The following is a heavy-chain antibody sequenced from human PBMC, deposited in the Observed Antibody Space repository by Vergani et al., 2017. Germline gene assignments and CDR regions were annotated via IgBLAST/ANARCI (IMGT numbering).Heavy chain of an antibody. CDR2: IYWNDDQ. CDR3: VYRKTECGNTGCCDPFYYYYYMDV. CDR1: GFSLKTSGVS. V-gene: IGHV2-5*04. D-gene: IGHD1-7*01. J-gene: IGHJ6*03. Sequence: QINLKESGPTLVNPTQPLTLPCTFSGFSLKTSGVSVAWSRQPTGKARDSLALIYWNDDQHYSPSLNNRVTITKDTSKIQVVLTMINMDYVDTGTYYCVYRKTECGNTGCCDPFYYYYYMDVWGKGTTVTVSS.